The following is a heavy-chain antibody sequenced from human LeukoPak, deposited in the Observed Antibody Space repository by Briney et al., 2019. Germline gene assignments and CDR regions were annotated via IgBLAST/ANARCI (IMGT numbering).Heavy chain of an antibody. J-gene: IGHJ4*02. CDR1: GLTPADYG. V-gene: IGHV3-20*04. CDR3: ARDLSASWYSLGY. D-gene: IGHD2-2*01. Sequence: GGSLRLSCAASGLTPADYGMSWVRHAPGKGLEWVSGIDWSGESTGYADSVKGRFTISRDSAANVLYLQMNGLRAEDTALYYCARDLSASWYSLGYWGRGTLVTVSS. CDR2: IDWSGEST.